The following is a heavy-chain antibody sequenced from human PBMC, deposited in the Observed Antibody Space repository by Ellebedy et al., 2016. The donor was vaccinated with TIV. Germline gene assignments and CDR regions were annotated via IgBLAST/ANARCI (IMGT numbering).Heavy chain of an antibody. CDR2: ISSGSSSI. J-gene: IGHJ6*02. Sequence: PGGSLRLSCAASGFTFSLYSMNWVRQAPGKGLEWISYISSGSSSIYYADSVKGRFTITRDNDKNLLYLQMSSLRVEDTAVYYSARDFRQWVAQGDALDVWGQGTTVTVSS. D-gene: IGHD6-19*01. CDR3: ARDFRQWVAQGDALDV. V-gene: IGHV3-48*01. CDR1: GFTFSLYS.